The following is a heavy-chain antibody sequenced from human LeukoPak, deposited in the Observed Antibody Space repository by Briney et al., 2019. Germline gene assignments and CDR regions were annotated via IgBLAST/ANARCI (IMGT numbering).Heavy chain of an antibody. CDR3: ARGSYSSSFLFDY. D-gene: IGHD6-13*01. Sequence: GGSLRLSCAASGFTFSSYTMNWVRQAPGKGLEWVSSISSSSAYIYYADSVKGRFTISRDNAKNSLYLQMNSLRAEDTAVYYCARGSYSSSFLFDYWGQGTLVTVSS. V-gene: IGHV3-21*01. CDR2: ISSSSAYI. J-gene: IGHJ4*02. CDR1: GFTFSSYT.